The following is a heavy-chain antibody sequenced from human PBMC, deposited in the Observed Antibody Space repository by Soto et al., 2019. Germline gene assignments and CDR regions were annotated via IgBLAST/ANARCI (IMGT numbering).Heavy chain of an antibody. CDR3: ARSPEATVTAFDY. V-gene: IGHV4-31*03. CDR1: GGSISSGGYY. Sequence: QVQLQESGPGLVKPSQTLSLTCTVSGGSISSGGYYWSWIRQHPGKGLEWIGYIYYSGSTYYNPSLKIRVTISVDTSKNHFSLRLSSVTAADTAVYYCARSPEATVTAFDYWGQGTLVTVSS. D-gene: IGHD4-17*01. J-gene: IGHJ4*02. CDR2: IYYSGST.